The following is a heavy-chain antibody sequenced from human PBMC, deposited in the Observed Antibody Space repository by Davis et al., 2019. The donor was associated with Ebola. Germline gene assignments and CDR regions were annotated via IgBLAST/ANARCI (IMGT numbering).Heavy chain of an antibody. CDR2: INPNSGGT. CDR1: GYTFTGYY. D-gene: IGHD6-19*01. CDR3: ARERSLYSSGAFDI. V-gene: IGHV1-2*02. Sequence: ASVKVSCKASGYTFTGYYMHWVRQAPGQGLEWMGWINPNSGGTNYAQKFQGRVTMTRDTSISTAYMELSRLRSDDTAVYYCARERSLYSSGAFDIWGQGTMVTVSS. J-gene: IGHJ3*02.